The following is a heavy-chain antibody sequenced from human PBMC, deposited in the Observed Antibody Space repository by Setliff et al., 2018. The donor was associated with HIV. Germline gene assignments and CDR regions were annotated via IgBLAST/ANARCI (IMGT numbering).Heavy chain of an antibody. V-gene: IGHV1-8*01. D-gene: IGHD2-2*01. Sequence: GASVKVSCKASGYNFTSHDINWVRQAPGQGLEWMGWMNPKSGSTGYARKFQGRVTMTRKTSINTAYMELRSLRSDDTAVYYCARGYCSSTSCYGIYYFDNWGQGTPVTVSS. CDR2: MNPKSGST. CDR1: GYNFTSHD. J-gene: IGHJ4*02. CDR3: ARGYCSSTSCYGIYYFDN.